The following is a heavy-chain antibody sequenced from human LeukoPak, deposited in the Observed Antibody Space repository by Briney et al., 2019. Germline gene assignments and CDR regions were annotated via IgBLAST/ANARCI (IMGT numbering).Heavy chain of an antibody. D-gene: IGHD2-2*01. Sequence: SETLSLTCAAYGGSFSGYYWSWIRQPPGKGLEWIGEINHSGSTNYNPSLKSRVTISVDTSKNQFSLKLSSVTAADTAVYYCARFRASSTPDYWGQGTLVTVSS. CDR3: ARFRASSTPDY. J-gene: IGHJ4*02. V-gene: IGHV4-34*01. CDR2: INHSGST. CDR1: GGSFSGYY.